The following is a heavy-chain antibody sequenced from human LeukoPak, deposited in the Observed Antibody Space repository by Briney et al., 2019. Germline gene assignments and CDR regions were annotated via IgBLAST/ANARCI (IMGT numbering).Heavy chain of an antibody. CDR3: ARSLFSSCWFDP. V-gene: IGHV4-34*01. D-gene: IGHD6-13*01. J-gene: IGHJ5*02. Sequence: SETLSLTCAVYGGSFSGYYWSWIRQPPGKGLEWIGEINHSGSTNYNPSLKSRVTISVDTSKNQFSLKLSSVTAADTAVYYCARSLFSSCWFDPWGQGTLVTVSS. CDR2: INHSGST. CDR1: GGSFSGYY.